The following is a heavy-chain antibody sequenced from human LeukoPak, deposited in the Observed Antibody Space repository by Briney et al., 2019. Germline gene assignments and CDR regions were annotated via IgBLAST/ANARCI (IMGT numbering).Heavy chain of an antibody. CDR2: ISGDGSNT. CDR1: GFSFNTYL. D-gene: IGHD3-9*01. CDR3: ARANYHNN. J-gene: IGHJ4*02. Sequence: LGGSLRLSCVASGFSFNTYLMHWVRQAPGKGLVWVSRISGDGSNTTYADSVKGRFTISRDNAKNTVYLQMNRLRAEDTAVYYCARANYHNNWGQGTLVTVSS. V-gene: IGHV3-74*01.